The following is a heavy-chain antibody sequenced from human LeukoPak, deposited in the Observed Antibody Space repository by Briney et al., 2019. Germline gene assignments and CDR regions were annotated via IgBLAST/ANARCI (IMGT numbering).Heavy chain of an antibody. D-gene: IGHD6-25*01. J-gene: IGHJ4*02. V-gene: IGHV3-23*01. CDR2: ISGSGGST. Sequence: HPGGSLRLSCAASGFTFSNYNMNWVRQAPGKGLEWVSAISGSGGSTYYADSVKGRFTISRDNSKNTLYLQMNSLRAEDTAVYYCARDPYSSAPRYYFDYWGQGTLVTVSS. CDR1: GFTFSNYN. CDR3: ARDPYSSAPRYYFDY.